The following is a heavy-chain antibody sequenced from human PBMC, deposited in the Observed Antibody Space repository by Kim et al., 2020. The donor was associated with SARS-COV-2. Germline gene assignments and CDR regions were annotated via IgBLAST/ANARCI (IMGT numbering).Heavy chain of an antibody. J-gene: IGHJ4*02. CDR2: ISAYNSNT. V-gene: IGHV1-18*01. Sequence: ASVKVSCKASGYTFRNYGCSWVRQAPGQGLEWMGWISAYNSNTKYAEKFQGRVTMTTDSSRTTAYMELRSLRPDDTAVYYCARATNFYSGKDYWGQGTLVTVSS. CDR3: ARATNFYSGKDY. CDR1: GYTFRNYG. D-gene: IGHD1-26*01.